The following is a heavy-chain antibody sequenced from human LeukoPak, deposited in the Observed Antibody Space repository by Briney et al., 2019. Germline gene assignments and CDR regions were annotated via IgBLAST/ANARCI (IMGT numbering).Heavy chain of an antibody. CDR3: ARDVDSSGYYYDY. CDR1: GGSISSSSYY. D-gene: IGHD3-22*01. Sequence: SETLSLTCTVSGGSISSSSYYWGWIRQPPGKGLEWIGYIYYSGSTNYNPSLKSRVTISVDTSKNQFSLKLSSVTAADTAVYYCARDVDSSGYYYDYWGQGTLVTVSS. V-gene: IGHV4-61*01. CDR2: IYYSGST. J-gene: IGHJ4*02.